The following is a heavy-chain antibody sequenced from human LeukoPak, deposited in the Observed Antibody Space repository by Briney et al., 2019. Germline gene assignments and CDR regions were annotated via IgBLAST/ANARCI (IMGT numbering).Heavy chain of an antibody. CDR1: GFTFSSYG. CDR2: IWYDGSNK. J-gene: IGHJ4*02. CDR3: AKAYSYSYDY. Sequence: GESLKISCVASGFTFSSYGMHWVRQAPGKGLEWVAFIWYDGSNKYYADSVKGRFTISRDNSKNTLSLQMSSLRPDDTAVYYCAKAYSYSYDYWGQGTLVTVSS. V-gene: IGHV3-30*02. D-gene: IGHD5-18*01.